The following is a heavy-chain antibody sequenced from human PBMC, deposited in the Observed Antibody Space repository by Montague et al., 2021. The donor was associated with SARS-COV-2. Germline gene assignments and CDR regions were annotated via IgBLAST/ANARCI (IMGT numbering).Heavy chain of an antibody. Sequence: SETLSLTCTVSGGSVGSSHYYWAWIRQPPGKGLEWIGTIYYSGSTYYNPSPRSRVIIGVDASTNQFSLKLHSVTAADTAVYFCARGLYNWNYEHWFDTWGQGTLVTVSS. V-gene: IGHV4-39*01. CDR1: GGSVGSSHYY. D-gene: IGHD1-7*01. CDR2: IYYSGST. J-gene: IGHJ5*02. CDR3: ARGLYNWNYEHWFDT.